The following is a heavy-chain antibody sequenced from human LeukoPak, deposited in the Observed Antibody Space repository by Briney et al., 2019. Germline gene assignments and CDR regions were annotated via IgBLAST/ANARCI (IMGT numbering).Heavy chain of an antibody. D-gene: IGHD3/OR15-3a*01. CDR2: INPNSGGT. V-gene: IGHV1-2*02. J-gene: IGHJ5*02. CDR1: GYTFTGYY. Sequence: ASVKVSCKASGYTFTGYYMHWVRQAPGQGLEWMGWINPNSGGTNYAQKFQGRVTMTRDTSTSTVYMELSSLRSEDTAVYYCARALGLGQFDPWGQGTLVTVSS. CDR3: ARALGLGQFDP.